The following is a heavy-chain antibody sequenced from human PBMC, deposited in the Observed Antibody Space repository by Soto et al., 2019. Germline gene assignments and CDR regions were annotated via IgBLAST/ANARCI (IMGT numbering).Heavy chain of an antibody. CDR2: ISGSGGST. CDR1: GFTFSSYA. V-gene: IGHV3-23*01. CDR3: ANVGGYCSSTSCPQDYYYGMDV. J-gene: IGHJ6*02. D-gene: IGHD2-2*03. Sequence: GGSLRLSCAASGFTFSSYAMSWVRQAPGKGLEWVSAISGSGGSTYYADSVKGRFTISRDNSKNTLYLQMNSLRAEDTAVYYCANVGGYCSSTSCPQDYYYGMDVWGQGTTVTVSS.